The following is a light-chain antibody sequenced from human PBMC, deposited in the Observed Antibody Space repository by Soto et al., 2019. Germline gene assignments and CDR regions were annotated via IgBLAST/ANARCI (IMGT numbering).Light chain of an antibody. CDR2: DTS. CDR3: QHYNTYSWT. J-gene: IGKJ1*01. CDR1: QSISSW. V-gene: IGKV1-5*01. Sequence: DIQMTHSTSTLSASVGDRVTITCRASQSISSWSAWYQQKPGKAPKLLIYDTSSLESGVPSRFSGSGSGTEFTLTISSLQPDDFATYYCQHYNTYSWTFGQGTKVDIK.